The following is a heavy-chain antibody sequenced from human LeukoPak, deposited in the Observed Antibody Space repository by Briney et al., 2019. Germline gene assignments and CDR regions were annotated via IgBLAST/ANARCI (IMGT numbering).Heavy chain of an antibody. J-gene: IGHJ4*02. CDR3: ARGGWYPDN. CDR2: IKLDGREK. V-gene: IGHV3-7*01. Sequence: RGSLRLSCAASGFTFSGFWMSWVRQAPGKGPEWVANIKLDGREKYYVDAVKGRFTISRDNAKNSLYLQMNSLRAEDTAVYHCARGGWYPDNWGQGTLVTVSS. CDR1: GFTFSGFW. D-gene: IGHD6-19*01.